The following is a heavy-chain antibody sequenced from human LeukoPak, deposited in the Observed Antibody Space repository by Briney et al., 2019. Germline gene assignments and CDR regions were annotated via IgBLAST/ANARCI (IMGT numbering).Heavy chain of an antibody. D-gene: IGHD3-3*01. CDR3: AKERPYDFWSGYPFDY. J-gene: IGHJ4*01. CDR2: ISGSGGST. Sequence: GGSLRLSCAASGFTFSSYAMSWVRQAPGKGLEWVSAISGSGGSTYYADSVKGRFTISRDNSKNTLYLQMNSLRAEDTAVYYCAKERPYDFWSGYPFDYWGHGTLVTVSS. V-gene: IGHV3-23*01. CDR1: GFTFSSYA.